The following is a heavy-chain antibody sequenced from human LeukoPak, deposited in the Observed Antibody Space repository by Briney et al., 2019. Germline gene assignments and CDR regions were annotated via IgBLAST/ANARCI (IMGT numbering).Heavy chain of an antibody. V-gene: IGHV4-31*03. CDR2: IYFSENT. CDR3: ARGKYSSSWYPYYYYGMDV. D-gene: IGHD6-13*01. Sequence: SETLSLTCTVSGGSISSGGYYWSWIRQHPGKGLEWIGYIYFSENTYYNPSLKSRVTISVDTSKNQFSLKLSSVTAADTAVYYCARGKYSSSWYPYYYYGMDVWGQGTTVTVSS. J-gene: IGHJ6*02. CDR1: GGSISSGGYY.